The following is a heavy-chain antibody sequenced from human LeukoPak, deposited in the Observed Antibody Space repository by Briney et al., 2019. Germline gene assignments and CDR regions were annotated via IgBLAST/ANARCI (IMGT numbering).Heavy chain of an antibody. J-gene: IGHJ5*02. CDR2: MNQDGSEK. Sequence: GGSLRLSCVGSGFTFSNHWMIWVRQAPGKGREWVANMNQDGSEKYYVGSVEGGFTISRDNAKDSLFLQMNSLRAEDTAVYYCATSSYSSSSSWGQGTLVTVSS. V-gene: IGHV3-7*01. D-gene: IGHD6-6*01. CDR1: GFTFSNHW. CDR3: ATSSYSSSSS.